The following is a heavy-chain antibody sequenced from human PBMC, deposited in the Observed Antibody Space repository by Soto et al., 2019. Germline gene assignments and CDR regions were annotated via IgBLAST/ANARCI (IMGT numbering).Heavy chain of an antibody. CDR1: GFSFSSCA. CDR3: XXXXXXXXXXXXYFDY. V-gene: IGHV3-30-3*01. J-gene: IGHJ4*02. CDR2: ISHDGSNK. Sequence: QVQLVESGGGVVQPGRSLRLSCAASGFSFSSCAMHWVRQAPGKGLEWVADISHDGSNKYYADSVTGRFTISRDNSGNTVYLQMNXXXXXXXXXXXXXXXXXXXXXXXXYFDYWGQGTLVT.